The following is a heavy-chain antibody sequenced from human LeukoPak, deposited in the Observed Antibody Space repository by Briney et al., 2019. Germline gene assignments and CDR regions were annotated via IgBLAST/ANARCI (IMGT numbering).Heavy chain of an antibody. CDR1: GFTFDDYA. D-gene: IGHD6-19*01. V-gene: IGHV3-9*01. CDR2: ISWNSNIK. Sequence: GRSLRLSCAGSGFTFDDYAMNWVRQAPGKGLEWVSGISWNSNIKGYADSVKGRFTISRDNAKNSLYLQMNSLRAEDTALYYCAKDISSGRPRHFDYWGQRTLVTVSS. J-gene: IGHJ4*02. CDR3: AKDISSGRPRHFDY.